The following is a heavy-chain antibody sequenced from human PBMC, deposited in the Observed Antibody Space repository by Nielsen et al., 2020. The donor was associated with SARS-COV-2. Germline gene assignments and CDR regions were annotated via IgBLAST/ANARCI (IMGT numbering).Heavy chain of an antibody. CDR3: ARLEYSSGWYEDY. V-gene: IGHV5-51*01. J-gene: IGHJ4*02. Sequence: GGSLRLSCKGSGYSFTSYWIGWVRQMPGKGLEWMGIIYPGDSDTRYSPSFQGQVTISADKSISTAYLQWSSLKASDTAMYYCARLEYSSGWYEDYWGQGTLVTVSS. CDR2: IYPGDSDT. D-gene: IGHD6-19*01. CDR1: GYSFTSYW.